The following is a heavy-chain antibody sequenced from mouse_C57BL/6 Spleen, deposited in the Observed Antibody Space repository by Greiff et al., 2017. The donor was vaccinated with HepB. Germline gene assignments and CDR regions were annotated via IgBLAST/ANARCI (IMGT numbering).Heavy chain of an antibody. CDR1: GFTFSSYT. Sequence: EVQLVESGGGLVKPGGSLKLSCAASGFTFSSYTMSWVRQTPEKRLEWVATISGGGGNTYYPDSVKGRFTISRDNAKNTLYLQMSSLRSEDTALYYCARHGGTVVELGYFDVWGTGTTVTVSS. J-gene: IGHJ1*03. CDR3: ARHGGTVVELGYFDV. CDR2: ISGGGGNT. D-gene: IGHD1-1*01. V-gene: IGHV5-9*01.